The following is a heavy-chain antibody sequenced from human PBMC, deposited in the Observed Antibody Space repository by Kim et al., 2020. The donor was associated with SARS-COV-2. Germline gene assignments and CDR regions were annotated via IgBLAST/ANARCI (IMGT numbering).Heavy chain of an antibody. CDR3: ARQDHRPPGKTSFDY. D-gene: IGHD1-1*01. Sequence: SETLSLTCTVSGGSISSSSYYWGWIRQPPGKGLEWIGSIYYSGSTYYNPSLKSRVTISVDTSKNQFSLKLSSVTAADTAVYYCARQDHRPPGKTSFDYWGQGTLVTVSS. CDR2: IYYSGST. V-gene: IGHV4-39*01. CDR1: GGSISSSSYY. J-gene: IGHJ4*02.